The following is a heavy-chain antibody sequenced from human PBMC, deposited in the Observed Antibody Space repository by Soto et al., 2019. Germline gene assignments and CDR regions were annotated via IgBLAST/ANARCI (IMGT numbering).Heavy chain of an antibody. D-gene: IGHD2-2*01. CDR3: ARDRYCSSTSCRQEYYYYYGMDV. CDR2: ISAYNGNT. Sequence: ASVKVSCKASGYTFTSYGISWVRQAPGQGLEWMGWISAYNGNTNYAQKLQGRVTMTTDTSTSTAYMELRSLRSDDTAVYYCARDRYCSSTSCRQEYYYYYGMDVWGQGTTVTVSS. CDR1: GYTFTSYG. J-gene: IGHJ6*02. V-gene: IGHV1-18*04.